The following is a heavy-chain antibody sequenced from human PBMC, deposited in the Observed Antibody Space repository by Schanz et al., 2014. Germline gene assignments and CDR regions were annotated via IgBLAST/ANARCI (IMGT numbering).Heavy chain of an antibody. Sequence: EVQLLESGGGLVQPGGSLRLSCAASGFSLDIFAVSWVRQAPGKGLEWVANIKRDGSEKNYLDSVKGRFTISRDNAKNSLFLQMNSLRPEDTAVYYCARGRVLESWGQGTLVTVSP. CDR3: ARGRVLES. D-gene: IGHD1-1*01. CDR2: IKRDGSEK. CDR1: GFSLDIFA. J-gene: IGHJ5*02. V-gene: IGHV3-7*02.